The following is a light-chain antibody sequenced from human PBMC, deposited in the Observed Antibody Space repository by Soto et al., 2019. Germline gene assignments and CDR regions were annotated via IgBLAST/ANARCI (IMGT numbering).Light chain of an antibody. Sequence: QSVLTQPPSVSGAPGQRVTISCTGSSSNIGAGYDVHWYQQPPGTAPKLLIYANNNRPSGVPDRFAGSKSGTSVSLAITGLQSDDEADYYCQSYDSSLSGYVFGTGTKGTVL. CDR1: SSNIGAGYD. V-gene: IGLV1-40*01. CDR3: QSYDSSLSGYV. CDR2: ANN. J-gene: IGLJ1*01.